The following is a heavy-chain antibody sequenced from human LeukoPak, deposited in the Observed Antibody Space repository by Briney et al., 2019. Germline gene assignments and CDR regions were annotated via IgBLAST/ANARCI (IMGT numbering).Heavy chain of an antibody. CDR3: ASGRGYSYGRNPLSY. J-gene: IGHJ4*02. Sequence: KTSETLSLTCTVSGGSISSYYWSWIRQPPGEGLEWIGYIYYSGSTNYNPSLKSRVTISVDTSKNQFSLKLSSVTAADTAVYYCASGRGYSYGRNPLSYWGQGTLVTVSS. CDR1: GGSISSYY. V-gene: IGHV4-59*08. D-gene: IGHD5-18*01. CDR2: IYYSGST.